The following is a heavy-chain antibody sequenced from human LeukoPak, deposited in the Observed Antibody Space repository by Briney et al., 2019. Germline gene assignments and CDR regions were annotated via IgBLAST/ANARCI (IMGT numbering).Heavy chain of an antibody. CDR3: AKDLGMQVWFPL. Sequence: PGGSLRLSCAASGFTFSTYAMSWVRQAPGKGLEGVSSFSGSGGSTYYADSVKGRFTISRDNSKNTMYLQMNSLRAEDTAVYYCAKDLGMQVWFPLWGQGTLVTVSS. D-gene: IGHD5-18*01. V-gene: IGHV3-23*01. CDR2: FSGSGGST. J-gene: IGHJ4*02. CDR1: GFTFSTYA.